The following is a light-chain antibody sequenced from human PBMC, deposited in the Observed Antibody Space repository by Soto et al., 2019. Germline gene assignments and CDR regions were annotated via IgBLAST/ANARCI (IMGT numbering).Light chain of an antibody. J-gene: IGKJ2*01. CDR2: GAS. V-gene: IGKV3-15*01. CDR1: QSVSSN. Sequence: EIVMTQSPATLSVSPGERATVSYRASQSVSSNLAWYQQKPGQAPRLLIYGASTRATGIPARFSGSGSGTEFTLTIGSLQSEDFAVYYCQQYNNWPRIFGQGTKLEIK. CDR3: QQYNNWPRI.